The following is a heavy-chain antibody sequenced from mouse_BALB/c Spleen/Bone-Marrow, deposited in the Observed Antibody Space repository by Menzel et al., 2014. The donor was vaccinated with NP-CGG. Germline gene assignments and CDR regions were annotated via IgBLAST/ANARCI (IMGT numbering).Heavy chain of an antibody. Sequence: EVQLQQSGAELVKPGASVRLSCTASGFNIKDIYIHWMKQRPEQGLEWIGRIDPANGYTKFDPKFQDKATITADTSSNTANLQLGSLTSEDTAVYYYASSGTGGYFDCWGQGTTLTVSS. CDR2: IDPANGYT. J-gene: IGHJ2*01. V-gene: IGHV14-3*02. CDR3: ASSGTGGYFDC. CDR1: GFNIKDIY. D-gene: IGHD3-3*01.